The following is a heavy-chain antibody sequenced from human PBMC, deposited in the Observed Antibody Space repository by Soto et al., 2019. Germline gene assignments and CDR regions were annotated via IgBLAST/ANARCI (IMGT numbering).Heavy chain of an antibody. CDR2: ISYDGSNK. CDR1: GFTFSSYA. V-gene: IGHV3-30*04. J-gene: IGHJ6*02. CDR3: ARDFAWRDRIAVAGTDYSYGMDV. Sequence: GGSLRLSCAASGFTFSSYAMHWVRQAPGKGLEWVAVISYDGSNKYYADSVKGRFTISRDNSKNTLYLQMNSLRAEDTAVYYCARDFAWRDRIAVAGTDYSYGMDVWGQGTTVTVSS. D-gene: IGHD6-19*01.